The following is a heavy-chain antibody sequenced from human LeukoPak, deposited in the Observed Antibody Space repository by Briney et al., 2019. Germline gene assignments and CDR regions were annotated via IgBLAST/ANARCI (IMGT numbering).Heavy chain of an antibody. CDR3: ARGPPNWGYDY. J-gene: IGHJ4*02. CDR1: GYTFTSYD. Sequence: ASVKVSCKASGYTFTSYDFNWVRQAPGQGLEWMGWMSPNSGNTGYAQEFQGRATMTRDTSINTAYMELSSLRSEDTAVYYCARGPPNWGYDYWGQGTLVTVSS. CDR2: MSPNSGNT. V-gene: IGHV1-8*01. D-gene: IGHD7-27*01.